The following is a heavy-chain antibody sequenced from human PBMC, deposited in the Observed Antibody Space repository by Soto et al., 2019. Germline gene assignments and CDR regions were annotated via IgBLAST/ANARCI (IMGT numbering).Heavy chain of an antibody. J-gene: IGHJ6*02. CDR2: IDTSGTT. D-gene: IGHD3-16*01. CDR3: ARGPRGYVYYHGMDV. Sequence: QVQVQESGPGLVKPSETLSLTCTVSGGSISSYYCSWIRQSAGKGLGWIGRIDTSGTTNYNPSLESRVTMSVDASKSQFPLNLSSVTAADTAVYYCARGPRGYVYYHGMDVWGQGTTVTVSS. V-gene: IGHV4-4*07. CDR1: GGSISSYY.